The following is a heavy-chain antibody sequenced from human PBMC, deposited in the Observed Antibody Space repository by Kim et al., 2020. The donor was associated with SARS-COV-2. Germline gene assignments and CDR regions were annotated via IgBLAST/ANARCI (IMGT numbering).Heavy chain of an antibody. V-gene: IGHV3-30*18. J-gene: IGHJ2*01. CDR1: GFIFSSYG. D-gene: IGHD3-22*01. CDR2: ISYDGSNK. CDR3: AKDLEPGDSSALTLAGFDL. Sequence: GGSLRLSCAASGFIFSSYGMHWVRQAPGKGLEWVAVISYDGSNKYYADSVKGRFTISRDNSKNTLYLQMNSLRAEDTAVYYCAKDLEPGDSSALTLAGFDLWGRGTLVTVSS.